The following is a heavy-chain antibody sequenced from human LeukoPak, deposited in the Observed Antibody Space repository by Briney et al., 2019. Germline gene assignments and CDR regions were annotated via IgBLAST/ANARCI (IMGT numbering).Heavy chain of an antibody. CDR1: GFTFSSYG. D-gene: IGHD2-15*01. J-gene: IGHJ4*02. CDR3: AKALMVDSHPNY. V-gene: IGHV3-30*02. Sequence: VGSLRLSCAASGFTFSSYGMRWVRQAPGKGLERVAFIRYDGSNKYYADSVKGRFTISRDNSKNTLYLQMNSLRAEDTAVYYCAKALMVDSHPNYWGQGTLVTVSS. CDR2: IRYDGSNK.